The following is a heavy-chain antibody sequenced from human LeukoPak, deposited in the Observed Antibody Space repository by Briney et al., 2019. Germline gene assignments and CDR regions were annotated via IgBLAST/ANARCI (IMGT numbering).Heavy chain of an antibody. CDR3: ARPSPGSLTGFDY. CDR2: IIPIFGTA. Sequence: SVKVSCKASGGTFISYAISWVRQAPGQGREWMGGIIPIFGTANYAQKFQGRVTITADESTSTAYMELSSLRSEDTAVYYCARPSPGSLTGFDYWGQGTLVTVSS. V-gene: IGHV1-69*13. J-gene: IGHJ4*02. CDR1: GGTFISYA. D-gene: IGHD2-8*02.